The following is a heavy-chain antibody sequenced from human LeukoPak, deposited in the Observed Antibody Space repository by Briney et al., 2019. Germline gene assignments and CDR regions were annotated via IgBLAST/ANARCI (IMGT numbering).Heavy chain of an antibody. J-gene: IGHJ4*02. D-gene: IGHD3-3*01. CDR2: IYENGGTT. CDR1: GFTFRSHA. CDR3: ARGRGLGVVSPYFDY. Sequence: PGGSLRLSCVGSGFTFRSHAMSWVRQAPEKGLEFVSGIYENGGTTYYADSVKGRFSISRDNSKNTLYLQMDSLRGEDTAVYYCARGRGLGVVSPYFDYWGQGTLVTVSS. V-gene: IGHV3-23*01.